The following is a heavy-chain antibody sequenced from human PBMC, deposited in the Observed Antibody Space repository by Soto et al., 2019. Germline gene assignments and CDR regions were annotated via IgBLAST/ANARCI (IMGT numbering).Heavy chain of an antibody. Sequence: QVQLVQSGAEVKKPGSSVKVSCKASGGTFSNYAISWVRQAPGQGLEWMGGIIPIFGTTNYAPRFQGRDTITADESTGTAYMELSSLRSEDTAVYYCARVSSSWYEDYFDYWGQGTLVTVSS. J-gene: IGHJ4*02. D-gene: IGHD6-13*01. V-gene: IGHV1-69*12. CDR3: ARVSSSWYEDYFDY. CDR1: GGTFSNYA. CDR2: IIPIFGTT.